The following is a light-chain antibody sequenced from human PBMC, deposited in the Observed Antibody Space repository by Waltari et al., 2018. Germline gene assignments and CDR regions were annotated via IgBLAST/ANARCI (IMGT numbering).Light chain of an antibody. Sequence: IVLTQSPGTLSLSPGERATLSCRASQSVSSSYLAWYQQKPGQAPRLLSYGAASSATGIPDRFSGSGSGTDFTLTISRLEPEDFAVYYCQQYGSSPFGGGTKVEIK. J-gene: IGKJ4*01. V-gene: IGKV3-20*01. CDR1: QSVSSSY. CDR2: GAA. CDR3: QQYGSSP.